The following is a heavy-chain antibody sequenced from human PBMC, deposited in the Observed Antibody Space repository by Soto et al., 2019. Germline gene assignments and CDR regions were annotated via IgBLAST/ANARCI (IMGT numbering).Heavy chain of an antibody. V-gene: IGHV4-31*03. Sequence: QVQLQESGPGLVKPSQTLSLTYTVSGGSIRNSGYYWSWIRQHPGKGLEWIGYISYSGSTDYAPSLKSRVTMSVDTSKNQFSLKLSSVTAADTAVYYCARDAVTKRDFYYYGMDVWGRGTTVTVSS. CDR1: GGSIRNSGYY. D-gene: IGHD4-4*01. CDR3: ARDAVTKRDFYYYGMDV. J-gene: IGHJ6*02. CDR2: ISYSGST.